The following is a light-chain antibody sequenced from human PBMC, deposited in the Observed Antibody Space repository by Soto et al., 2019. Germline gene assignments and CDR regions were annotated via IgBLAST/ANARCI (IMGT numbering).Light chain of an antibody. CDR1: SSNIGGNT. J-gene: IGLJ2*01. Sequence: QSVLTQPPSASGTPGQRVTISCSGSSSNIGGNTVTWYQQLPGTAPKLRIYSNNQRPSGVPDRFSGSKSGTSASLAISVLQSEDEADYYCAAWDGSLNGRVFGVGTTHTVL. CDR2: SNN. CDR3: AAWDGSLNGRV. V-gene: IGLV1-44*01.